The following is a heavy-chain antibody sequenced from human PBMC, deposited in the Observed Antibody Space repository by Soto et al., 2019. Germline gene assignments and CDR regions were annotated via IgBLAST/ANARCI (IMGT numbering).Heavy chain of an antibody. D-gene: IGHD2-2*01. Sequence: ASVKVSCKASGYSFTSYAIYWVRQAPGQRLEWMGWINAGNGNTKYSQKLQGRVTFTGDTSASTAHMEPSSLRSEDTAVYFCARGVENIVVVLDVFGYYGMDVWGQGTTVTVSS. V-gene: IGHV1-3*01. CDR1: GYSFTSYA. CDR3: ARGVENIVVVLDVFGYYGMDV. J-gene: IGHJ6*02. CDR2: INAGNGNT.